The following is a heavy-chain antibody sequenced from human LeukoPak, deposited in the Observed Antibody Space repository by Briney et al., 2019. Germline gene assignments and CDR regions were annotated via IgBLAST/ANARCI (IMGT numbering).Heavy chain of an antibody. CDR2: ISGSGGST. J-gene: IGHJ4*02. CDR1: GFTFSSYA. V-gene: IGHV3-23*01. Sequence: QTGGSLRLSCAASGFTFSSYAMSWVRQAPGKGLEWVSAISGSGGSTYYADSVKGRFTISRDNPKNTLYLQVNSLRAEDTAVYYCAKDPLITMIVVVTRLLYYFDYWGQGTLVTVSS. D-gene: IGHD3-22*01. CDR3: AKDPLITMIVVVTRLLYYFDY.